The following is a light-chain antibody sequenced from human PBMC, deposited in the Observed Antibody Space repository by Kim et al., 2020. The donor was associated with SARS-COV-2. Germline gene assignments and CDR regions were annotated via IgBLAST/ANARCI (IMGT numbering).Light chain of an antibody. CDR3: QQYNRWPPYI. Sequence: VSPGERATLSCRASQIGTSNLAWYQQRPGQAPRLLIYGASIRATGIPDRFSGSGSGTEFTLTISSLQPEDFALYYCQQYNRWPPYIFGQGTKLEI. CDR1: QIGTSN. J-gene: IGKJ2*01. CDR2: GAS. V-gene: IGKV3-15*01.